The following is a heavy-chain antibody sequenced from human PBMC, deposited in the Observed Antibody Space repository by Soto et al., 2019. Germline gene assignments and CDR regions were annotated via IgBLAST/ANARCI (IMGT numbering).Heavy chain of an antibody. Sequence: PGESLKISCKGSGYIFTNSWIGWVRQMPGKGLEWMGIIYPGDSDTRYSPSFQGQVTISADKSITPAYLQWSSLTASDTAMYYCARLQAAMPAAAGMDVWGQGTAVTVSS. J-gene: IGHJ6*02. CDR1: GYIFTNSW. CDR3: ARLQAAMPAAAGMDV. V-gene: IGHV5-51*01. CDR2: IYPGDSDT. D-gene: IGHD2-2*01.